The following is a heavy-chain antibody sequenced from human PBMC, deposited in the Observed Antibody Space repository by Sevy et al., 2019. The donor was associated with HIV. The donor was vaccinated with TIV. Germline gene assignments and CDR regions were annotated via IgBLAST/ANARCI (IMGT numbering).Heavy chain of an antibody. Sequence: GGSLRLSCAASGFTFSSYDMHWVRQATVKGLEWVSAIGTAGDTYYPGSVKGRFTISRENAKNSLYLQMNSLRAGDTAVYYCARGVGRWFGDREYYFDYWGQGTLVPVSS. CDR3: ARGVGRWFGDREYYFDY. CDR1: GFTFSSYD. V-gene: IGHV3-13*01. J-gene: IGHJ4*02. CDR2: IGTAGDT. D-gene: IGHD3-10*01.